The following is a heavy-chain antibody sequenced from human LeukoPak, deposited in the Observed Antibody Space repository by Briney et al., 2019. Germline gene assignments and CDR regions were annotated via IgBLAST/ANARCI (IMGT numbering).Heavy chain of an antibody. CDR1: GGSFSGYY. CDR3: ARHGGYSSPYLH. Sequence: SETLSLTCAVYGGSFSGYYWSWIRQPPGKGLEWIGEINHSGSTNYNPSLKSRVTISVDTSKNQFSLKLSSVAAADTAVYYCARHGGYSSPYLHWGQGTLVTVSS. J-gene: IGHJ1*01. D-gene: IGHD6-13*01. V-gene: IGHV4-34*01. CDR2: INHSGST.